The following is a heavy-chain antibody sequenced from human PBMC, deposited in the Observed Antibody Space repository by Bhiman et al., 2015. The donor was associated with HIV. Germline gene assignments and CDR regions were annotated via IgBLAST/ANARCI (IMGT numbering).Heavy chain of an antibody. CDR2: XKQDGSEK. Sequence: EVQLVESGGGLVQPGGSLRLSCAASGFTFSSYWMSWVRQAPGKGLEWVANXKQDGSEKYYVDSVKGRFTISRDNAKNSVYLQMNSLRAEDTAVYYCARGDIVIRYFDHWGQGTLVTVSS. V-gene: IGHV3-7*01. CDR1: GFTFSSYW. J-gene: IGHJ4*02. CDR3: ARGDIVIRYFDH. D-gene: IGHD1-26*01.